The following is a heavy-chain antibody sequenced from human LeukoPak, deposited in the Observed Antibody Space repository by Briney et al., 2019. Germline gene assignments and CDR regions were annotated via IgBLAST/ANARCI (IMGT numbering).Heavy chain of an antibody. CDR3: ANIPNSFGPDY. V-gene: IGHV3-30*02. J-gene: IGHJ4*02. Sequence: GGSLRLSCAASGFSFSSYGMYWVRQAPGRGLEWVAFIQRDGSYEKYADSVKGRFAISRDNSKNTLYLQMNSLRAEDTAVYYCANIPNSFGPDYWGQGSLVTVSS. CDR2: IQRDGSYE. CDR1: GFSFSSYG. D-gene: IGHD3-16*01.